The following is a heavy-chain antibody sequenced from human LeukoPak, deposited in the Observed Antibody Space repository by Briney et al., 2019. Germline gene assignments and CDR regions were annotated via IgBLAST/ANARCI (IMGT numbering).Heavy chain of an antibody. Sequence: ASVKVSCKASGYTFTSYGISWVRQAPGQGLEWMGWINPNSGGTNYAQKFQGRVTMTRDTSISTAYMELSRLRSDDTAVYYCARDEELRGFDPWGQGTLVTVSS. CDR3: ARDEELRGFDP. CDR1: GYTFTSYG. V-gene: IGHV1-2*02. D-gene: IGHD1-7*01. CDR2: INPNSGGT. J-gene: IGHJ5*02.